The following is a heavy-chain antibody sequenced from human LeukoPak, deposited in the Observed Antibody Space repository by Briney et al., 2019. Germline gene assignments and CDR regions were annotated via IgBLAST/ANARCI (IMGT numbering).Heavy chain of an antibody. D-gene: IGHD3-10*01. CDR2: VYPSGRT. CDR3: YGSGSYSPRAWFDP. Sequence: SETLSLTCAVSGSSISSSNWWSWVRQPPGKGLEWIGDVYPSGRTNYNPSLKSRLTMSVDKSKNQFSLKLSSVTAADTAAYYCYGSGSYSPRAWFDPWGQGTLVTVSS. V-gene: IGHV4-4*02. CDR1: GSSISSSNW. J-gene: IGHJ5*02.